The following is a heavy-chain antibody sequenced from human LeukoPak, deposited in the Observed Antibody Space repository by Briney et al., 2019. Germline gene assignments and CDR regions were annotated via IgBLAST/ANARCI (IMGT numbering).Heavy chain of an antibody. CDR3: ARGKPVGYCSSTSCSNWFDP. V-gene: IGHV3-21*01. Sequence: SGGSLRPSCAASGFTFSSYSMNWVRQAPGKGLEWVSSISSSSSYIYYADSVKGRFTISRDNAKNSLYLQMNSLRAEDTAVYYCARGKPVGYCSSTSCSNWFDPWGQGTLVTVSS. CDR2: ISSSSSYI. CDR1: GFTFSSYS. D-gene: IGHD2-2*01. J-gene: IGHJ5*02.